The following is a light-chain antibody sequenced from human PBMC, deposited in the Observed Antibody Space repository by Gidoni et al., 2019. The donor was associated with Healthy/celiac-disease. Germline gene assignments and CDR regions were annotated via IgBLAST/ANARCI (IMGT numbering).Light chain of an antibody. J-gene: IGKJ4*01. Sequence: DLQMTHSPSSLSASAGDRVTITCQASQDISNYLNWYQQKPGQAPKLLIYDASNLETGVPSRFSGSGSGTDFTFTISSLQPEDIATYYCQQYDNLPLTFGGGTKVEIK. CDR3: QQYDNLPLT. CDR2: DAS. CDR1: QDISNY. V-gene: IGKV1-33*01.